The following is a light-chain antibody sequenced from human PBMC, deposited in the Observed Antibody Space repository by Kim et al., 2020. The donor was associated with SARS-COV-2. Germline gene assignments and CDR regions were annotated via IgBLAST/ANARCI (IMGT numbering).Light chain of an antibody. Sequence: EIVLTQSPGTLSLSPGERATLSCRASQSVSSSYLAWYQQKPGQAPRLLIYGASSRATDIPDRFSGSGSGTDFTLTISRLEPEDFAVYYWQQYGSSPRSFGQGTKLEI. J-gene: IGKJ2*04. CDR3: QQYGSSPRS. V-gene: IGKV3-20*01. CDR1: QSVSSSY. CDR2: GAS.